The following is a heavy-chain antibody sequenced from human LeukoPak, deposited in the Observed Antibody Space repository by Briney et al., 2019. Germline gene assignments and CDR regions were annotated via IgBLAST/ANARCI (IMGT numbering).Heavy chain of an antibody. V-gene: IGHV3-23*01. D-gene: IGHD4-17*01. J-gene: IGHJ4*02. CDR1: GLTFSSYA. CDR2: ISGSGGST. Sequence: PGGSLRLSCAASGLTFSSYAMSWVRQAPGKGLEWVSAISGSGGSTYYADSVKGRFTISRDNSKNTLYLQMNSLRAEDTAVYYCARTGRLQYGDYVAFDYWGQGTLVTVSS. CDR3: ARTGRLQYGDYVAFDY.